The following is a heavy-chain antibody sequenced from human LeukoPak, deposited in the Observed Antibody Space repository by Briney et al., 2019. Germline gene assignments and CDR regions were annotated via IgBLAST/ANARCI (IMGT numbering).Heavy chain of an antibody. Sequence: PGRSLRLSCAASGFTFSSYGMHWVRQAPGKGLEWVAVISYDGSNKYYADSVKGRFTISRDNSKNTLYLQMNSLRAEDTAVYYCAEDSRGYSYGYTLDYWGQGTLVTVSS. V-gene: IGHV3-30*18. CDR3: AEDSRGYSYGYTLDY. CDR1: GFTFSSYG. CDR2: ISYDGSNK. J-gene: IGHJ4*02. D-gene: IGHD5-18*01.